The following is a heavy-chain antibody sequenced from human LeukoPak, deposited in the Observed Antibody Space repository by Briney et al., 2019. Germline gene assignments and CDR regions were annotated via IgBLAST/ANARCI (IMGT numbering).Heavy chain of an antibody. CDR1: GFTFSSYW. J-gene: IGHJ4*02. Sequence: GGSLRLSCAASGFTFSSYWMSWVRQAPGKGLEWVANIKQDGSEKYYVDSVKGRFTISRDNAKNSLYLQMNSLRAEDTAVYYCASSPGYYDYVWGSSYWGQGTLVTVSS. CDR2: IKQDGSEK. CDR3: ASSPGYYDYVWGSSY. D-gene: IGHD3-16*01. V-gene: IGHV3-7*01.